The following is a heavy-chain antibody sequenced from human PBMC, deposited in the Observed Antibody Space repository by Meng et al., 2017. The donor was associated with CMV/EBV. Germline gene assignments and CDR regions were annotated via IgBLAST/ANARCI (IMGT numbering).Heavy chain of an antibody. D-gene: IGHD6-13*01. Sequence: GSLRLSCAVYGGSFSGYYWSWIRQPPGKGLEWIGEINHSGSTNYNPSLKSRVTISVDTSKNQFSLKLSSVTAADTAVYYCARDSSSWYRPMPFDYWGQGTLVTVSS. CDR2: INHSGST. CDR3: ARDSSSWYRPMPFDY. V-gene: IGHV4-34*01. J-gene: IGHJ4*02. CDR1: GGSFSGYY.